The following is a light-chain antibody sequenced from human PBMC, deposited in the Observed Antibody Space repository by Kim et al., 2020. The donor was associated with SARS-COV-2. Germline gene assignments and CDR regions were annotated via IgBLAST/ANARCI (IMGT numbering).Light chain of an antibody. J-gene: IGLJ2*01. Sequence: NFMLTQPHSESESPGKTVTISCTRSSGSIASNHVHWYQQRPGSSPSTVIYEENHRPSGVPDRFSGSIDSSSNSASLTISGLKTEDEADYYCQSYDSSNVVFGGGTQLTVL. CDR1: SGSIASNH. CDR3: QSYDSSNVV. CDR2: EEN. V-gene: IGLV6-57*01.